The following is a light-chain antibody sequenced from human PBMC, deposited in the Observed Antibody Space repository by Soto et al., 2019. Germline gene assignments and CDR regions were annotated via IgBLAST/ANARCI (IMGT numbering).Light chain of an antibody. CDR2: EVS. CDR3: SSYTNRNTLV. CDR1: SNDVGGYNY. Sequence: QSVLTQPASVSGSPGQSITISCTGTSNDVGGYNYVSWYQQHPGKAPKLIIYEVSNRPSGVSSRFSGSKSGNTASLTISGLQAEDEADYSCSSYTNRNTLVFGGGTKLTVL. J-gene: IGLJ2*01. V-gene: IGLV2-14*01.